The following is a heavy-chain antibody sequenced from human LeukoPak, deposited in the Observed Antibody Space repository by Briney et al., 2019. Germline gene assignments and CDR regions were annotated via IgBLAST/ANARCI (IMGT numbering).Heavy chain of an antibody. J-gene: IGHJ4*02. Sequence: ASVKVSCKAPGGSFVRYAVSWVRQAPGQGLEWMGGIVPILGTANYAQKFQGIVTITADDSTGTAYMELTSLRSADTAVYYCARSQGYSYGSSYWGQGTLVTVSS. CDR2: IVPILGTA. D-gene: IGHD5-18*01. CDR3: ARSQGYSYGSSY. V-gene: IGHV1-69*13. CDR1: GGSFVRYA.